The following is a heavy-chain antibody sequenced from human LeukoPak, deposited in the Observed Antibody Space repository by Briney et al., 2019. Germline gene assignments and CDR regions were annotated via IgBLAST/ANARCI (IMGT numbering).Heavy chain of an antibody. V-gene: IGHV1-2*02. D-gene: IGHD3-3*01. CDR2: INPNSGGT. CDR1: GYTFTGYY. J-gene: IGHJ3*02. Sequence: ASVKVSCKASGYTFTGYYMHWVRQAPGQGPEWMGWINPNSGGTNYAQKFQGRVTMTRDTSISTAYMELSRLRSDDTAVYYCAREGVLRFLEWCPRGAFDIWGQGTMVTVSS. CDR3: AREGVLRFLEWCPRGAFDI.